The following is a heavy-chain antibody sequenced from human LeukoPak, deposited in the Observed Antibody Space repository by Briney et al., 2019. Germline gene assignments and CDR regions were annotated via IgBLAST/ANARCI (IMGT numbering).Heavy chain of an antibody. CDR3: ARGSSGYYYSPDY. D-gene: IGHD3-22*01. J-gene: IGHJ4*02. CDR2: IIPILGIA. V-gene: IGHV1-69*04. CDR1: GGTFSSYA. Sequence: SVKVSCKASGGTFSSYAISWVRQAPGQGLEWMGRIIPILGIANYAQKFQGRVTITADKSTSTAYMELSSLRSEDTAVYYCARGSSGYYYSPDYWGQGTLVTVSS.